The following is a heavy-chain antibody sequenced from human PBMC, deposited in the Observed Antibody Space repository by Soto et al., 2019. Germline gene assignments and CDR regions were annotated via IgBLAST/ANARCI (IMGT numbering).Heavy chain of an antibody. V-gene: IGHV1-69*13. Sequence: SVKVSCKASGGTFSSYAISWVRQAPGQGLEWMGGIIPIFGTANYAQKFQGRVTITADESTSTAYMELSSLRSEDTAVYYCAGPSGGGTPPHQYYYYGMDVWGQGTTVTVSS. CDR2: IIPIFGTA. CDR3: AGPSGGGTPPHQYYYYGMDV. J-gene: IGHJ6*02. CDR1: GGTFSSYA. D-gene: IGHD2-15*01.